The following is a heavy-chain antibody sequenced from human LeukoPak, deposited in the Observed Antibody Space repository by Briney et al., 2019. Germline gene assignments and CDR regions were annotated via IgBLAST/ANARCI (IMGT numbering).Heavy chain of an antibody. J-gene: IGHJ3*02. Sequence: GGSLRLSCAASGFTFSSYGMHWVRQAPGKGLEWVAVIWYDGSNKYFADSVKGRFTISRDNSKNTLYLQMNSLRAEDTAAYYCAKGVGGEHIVVVTDAFDIWGQGTMVTVSS. CDR2: IWYDGSNK. D-gene: IGHD2-21*02. CDR1: GFTFSSYG. CDR3: AKGVGGEHIVVVTDAFDI. V-gene: IGHV3-33*06.